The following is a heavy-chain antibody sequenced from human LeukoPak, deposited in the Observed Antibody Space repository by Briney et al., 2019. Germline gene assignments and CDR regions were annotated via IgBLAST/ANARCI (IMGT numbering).Heavy chain of an antibody. CDR1: GYTFTSCY. D-gene: IGHD1-1*01. V-gene: IGHV1-46*01. CDR2: INPSGGST. J-gene: IGHJ4*02. Sequence: ASVKVSCKASGYTFTSCYMHWVRQAPGQGLEWMGIINPSGGSTSYAQKFQGRVTMTRDMSTSTVYMELSSLRSEDTAVYYCARGPAWNQHFDYWGQGTLVTVSS. CDR3: ARGPAWNQHFDY.